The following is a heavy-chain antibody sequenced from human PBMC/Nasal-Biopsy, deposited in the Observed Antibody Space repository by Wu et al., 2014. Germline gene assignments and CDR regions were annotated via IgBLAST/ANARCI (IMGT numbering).Heavy chain of an antibody. Sequence: AASGFTFSSYWMMWVRQAPEKGLEWVANIKQDGSVIHYVDSVQGRFTISRDNAKNSLYLQMNSLRAEDTAVYYCARDVSPTMSRITYDALDIWGQGTMVTVSS. V-gene: IGHV3-7*04. D-gene: IGHD5/OR15-5a*01. CDR2: IKQDGSVI. CDR1: GFTFSSYW. J-gene: IGHJ3*02. CDR3: ARDVSPTMSRITYDALDI.